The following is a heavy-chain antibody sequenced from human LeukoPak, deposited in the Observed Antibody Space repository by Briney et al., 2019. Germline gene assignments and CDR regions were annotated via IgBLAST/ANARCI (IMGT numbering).Heavy chain of an antibody. J-gene: IGHJ4*02. Sequence: KPGGSLRLSCEASGFTFSVYALHWLRQAPGKGLEWVGFIASKTYGGTAEYAASVKGRFTISRDDSKSIAYLQMNSLKTEDTAVYFCSRDQTPYYWGQGTLVTVSS. CDR3: SRDQTPYY. V-gene: IGHV3-49*05. CDR2: IASKTYGGTA. CDR1: GFTFSVYA.